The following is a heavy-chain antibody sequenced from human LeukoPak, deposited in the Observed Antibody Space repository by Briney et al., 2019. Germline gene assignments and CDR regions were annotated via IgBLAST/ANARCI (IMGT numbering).Heavy chain of an antibody. D-gene: IGHD3-3*01. V-gene: IGHV4-34*01. CDR3: ARVALTIFGVVTTYFDY. CDR1: GGSFSGYY. Sequence: SETLSPTCAVYGGSFSGYYWSWIRQPPGKGLEWIGEINHSGSTNYNPSLKSRVTISVDTSKNQFSLKLSSVTAADTAVYYCARVALTIFGVVTTYFDYWGQGTLVTASS. J-gene: IGHJ4*02. CDR2: INHSGST.